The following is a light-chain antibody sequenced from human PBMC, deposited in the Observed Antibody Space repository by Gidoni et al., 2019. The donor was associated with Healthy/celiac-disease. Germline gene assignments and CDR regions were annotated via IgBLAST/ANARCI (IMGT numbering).Light chain of an antibody. V-gene: IGLV3-25*02. CDR3: QSADSSGTYVV. CDR2: KDS. Sequence: SHELTHPPSLSVSPVQTARITFSGDAVPKQYDYWYQQKPGQAPVRVIYKDSARPSGIPERFSGSSSGTTVTLTISGVQAEDEADYYCQSADSSGTYVVFGGGTKLTVL. J-gene: IGLJ2*01. CDR1: AVPKQY.